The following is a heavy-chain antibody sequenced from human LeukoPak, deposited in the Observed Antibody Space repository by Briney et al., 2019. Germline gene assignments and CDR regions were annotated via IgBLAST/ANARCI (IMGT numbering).Heavy chain of an antibody. Sequence: GRSLRLSCAASGFTFSSYGMHWVRQAPGKGLEWVAVIWYDGSNKYYADSVKGRVTISRDNSENTLYLQMNSLRAEDTAVYYCARDYLDWYFDLWGRGTLVTVSS. CDR3: ARDYLDWYFDL. CDR2: IWYDGSNK. J-gene: IGHJ2*01. V-gene: IGHV3-33*01. CDR1: GFTFSSYG.